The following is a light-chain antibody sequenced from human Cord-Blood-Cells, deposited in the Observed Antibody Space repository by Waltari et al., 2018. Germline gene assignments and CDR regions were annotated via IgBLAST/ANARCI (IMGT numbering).Light chain of an antibody. CDR1: SSNIGSNT. CDR2: SNK. V-gene: IGLV1-44*01. CDR3: AAWDDSLNGPV. Sequence: QSVLTQPPSASGTPGQRVTISCSGSSSNIGSNTVNWYQQLPGTAPKPLIYSNKQRPSGVPDRFSGSKSGTSASRAISGLQSEDEADYYCAAWDDSLNGPVFGGGTKLTVL. J-gene: IGLJ3*02.